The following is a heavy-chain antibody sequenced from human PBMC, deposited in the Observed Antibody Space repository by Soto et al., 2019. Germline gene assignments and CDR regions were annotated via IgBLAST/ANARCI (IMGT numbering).Heavy chain of an antibody. Sequence: QVQLEQSGAEVKKPGASVKVSCKASGYTFTIYSIHWVRQAPGQRLEWMGWINPDNGNAKYSQKFQGRVTITRDPSASTANMELSSLRSEDTAVYYRARGHSSGWPHYYYYGMDVWGQGTTVTVSS. CDR1: GYTFTIYS. CDR3: ARGHSSGWPHYYYYGMDV. V-gene: IGHV1-3*01. J-gene: IGHJ6*02. D-gene: IGHD6-19*01. CDR2: INPDNGNA.